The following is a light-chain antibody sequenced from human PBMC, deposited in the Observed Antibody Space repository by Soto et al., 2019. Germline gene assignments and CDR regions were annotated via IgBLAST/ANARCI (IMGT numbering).Light chain of an antibody. J-gene: IGKJ2*01. V-gene: IGKV1-39*01. Sequence: DIQMTQSPSSLSASVRDRVTITCRASQNINMYLNWYQQKPGKAPKLLIYAASNLQSGVPSRFSGSGYGTDFTLTISSLQPEDFATYYCQQTYSTPPYTFGQGTKLDIK. CDR2: AAS. CDR3: QQTYSTPPYT. CDR1: QNINMY.